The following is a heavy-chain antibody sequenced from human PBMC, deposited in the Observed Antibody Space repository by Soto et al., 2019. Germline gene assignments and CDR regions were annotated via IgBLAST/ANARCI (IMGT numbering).Heavy chain of an antibody. D-gene: IGHD1-26*01. CDR1: GFIFSNFG. V-gene: IGHV3-30*18. CDR2: ISYDGSNE. Sequence: GGSLRLSCAASGFIFSNFGMHRVRQVSGKGLEWVAVISYDGSNENYADSVKGRFTISRDNSKNTLYLQMNSLRPEDTAVYYCAKVLSGSYSGLDYYYYGMDVWGQGTTVTVSS. J-gene: IGHJ6*02. CDR3: AKVLSGSYSGLDYYYYGMDV.